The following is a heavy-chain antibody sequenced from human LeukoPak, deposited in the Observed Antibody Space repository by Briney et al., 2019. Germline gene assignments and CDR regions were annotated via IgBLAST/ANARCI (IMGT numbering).Heavy chain of an antibody. CDR3: AKDPYGTRYFDY. Sequence: GGSLRLSCAASGFTSSKSAMSWVRQAPGKGLEWVSSLSGSGADTYYADSVKGRFTISRDNAKNTAYLQMNSLRAEDTAVYYCAKDPYGTRYFDYWGRGTLVTAS. CDR1: GFTSSKSA. D-gene: IGHD2-2*01. V-gene: IGHV3-23*01. CDR2: LSGSGADT. J-gene: IGHJ4*02.